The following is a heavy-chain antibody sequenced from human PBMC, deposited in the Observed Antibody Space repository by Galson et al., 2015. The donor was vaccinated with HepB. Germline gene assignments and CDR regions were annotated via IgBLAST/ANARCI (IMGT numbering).Heavy chain of an antibody. CDR2: TRYDGINK. Sequence: SLRLSCAASGFSISTSGMHWVRQAAGKGLEWVAITRYDGINKHYADSVKGRFIISRDNSKNTLYLQMNSLRAEDTAVYYCARDPDDTNGYYMSFEYWGQGTLVTVSS. CDR3: ARDPDDTNGYYMSFEY. CDR1: GFSISTSG. V-gene: IGHV3-30*02. J-gene: IGHJ4*02. D-gene: IGHD3-22*01.